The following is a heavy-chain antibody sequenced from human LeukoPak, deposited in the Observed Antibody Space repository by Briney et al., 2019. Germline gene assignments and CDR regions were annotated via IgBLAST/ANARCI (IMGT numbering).Heavy chain of an antibody. J-gene: IGHJ4*02. V-gene: IGHV1-8*01. CDR1: GYTFTSYD. CDR2: MNPNSGNT. CDR3: ARASYSSGWYRY. D-gene: IGHD6-19*01. Sequence: GASVKVSCKASGYTFTSYDINWVRQATGQGLEWMGWMNPNSGNTGYAQKFQGRVTMTRNISISTAYMELSSLRSEDTAVYYCARASYSSGWYRYWGQGTLVTVSS.